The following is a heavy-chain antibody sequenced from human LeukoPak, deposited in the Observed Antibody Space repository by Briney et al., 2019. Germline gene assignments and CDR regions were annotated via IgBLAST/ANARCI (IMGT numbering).Heavy chain of an antibody. J-gene: IGHJ4*02. CDR1: GFTFNVYW. D-gene: IGHD1-1*01. CDR3: TRDNNYELDY. Sequence: GGSLRFSCAASGFTFNVYWMSWVRQAPGKGLEWVAYINLDGSDKNHVDAVKGRFIISRDNAKNSLYLQMNSLRAEDTAVYYCTRDNNYELDYWGQGILVTVSS. CDR2: INLDGSDK. V-gene: IGHV3-7*01.